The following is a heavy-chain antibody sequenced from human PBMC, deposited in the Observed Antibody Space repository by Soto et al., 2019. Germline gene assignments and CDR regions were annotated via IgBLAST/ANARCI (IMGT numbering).Heavy chain of an antibody. J-gene: IGHJ4*02. D-gene: IGHD6-19*01. CDR1: GDSISSSKW. Sequence: QVQLQESGPXLVKSXXTLSLTCGVSGDSISSSKWWSWVRQPPGKGLEWIGEIFHTGSSNYNPSLNSRVTISVDKSKNQFSLRLSSVTAADTAVYYCAYSTGWYRIDNWGQGSLVTVSS. CDR3: AYSTGWYRIDN. V-gene: IGHV4-4*02. CDR2: IFHTGSS.